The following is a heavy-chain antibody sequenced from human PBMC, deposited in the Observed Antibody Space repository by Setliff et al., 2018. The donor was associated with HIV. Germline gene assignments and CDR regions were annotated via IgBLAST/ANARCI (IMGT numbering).Heavy chain of an antibody. CDR1: GYTFTGYD. CDR2: NSASNGQT. V-gene: IGHV1-18*04. D-gene: IGHD5-18*01. Sequence: ASVKVSCKASGYTFTGYDMHWVRQAPGQGLEWLGRNSASNGQTDYGHNYQGRLSMTTDSSTTTAYMELASLRIDDTAVYYCARDVAYTGYNSDSWGKGTLVTVSS. J-gene: IGHJ5*01. CDR3: ARDVAYTGYNSDS.